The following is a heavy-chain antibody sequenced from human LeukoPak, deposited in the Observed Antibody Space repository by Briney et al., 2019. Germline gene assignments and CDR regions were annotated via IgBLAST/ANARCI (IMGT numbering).Heavy chain of an antibody. J-gene: IGHJ6*03. CDR3: ARGASSVGYFYYMDV. CDR1: GYTLSDYY. D-gene: IGHD6-6*01. Sequence: GASVKVSCKASGYTLSDYYMHWVRQAPGQGLEWMGWINPSSDGTNYAQKFQGRVSMTTDTSITTAYMELNSLRSDDTAVYYCARGASSVGYFYYMDVWGEGTTVTVSS. CDR2: INPSSDGT. V-gene: IGHV1-2*02.